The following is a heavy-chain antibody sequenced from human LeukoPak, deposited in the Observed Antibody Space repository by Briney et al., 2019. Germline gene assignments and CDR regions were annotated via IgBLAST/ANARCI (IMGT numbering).Heavy chain of an antibody. Sequence: GESLKISCKGSGYSFTSYWISWVRQMPGKGPEWMGRIDPSDSYTNYSPSFQGYVTISADKSITTAYLQWSSLKASDTAIYYCARGLQTTVVTPFAYWGQGTLVTVSS. V-gene: IGHV5-10-1*01. CDR3: ARGLQTTVVTPFAY. J-gene: IGHJ4*02. CDR2: IDPSDSYT. CDR1: GYSFTSYW. D-gene: IGHD4-23*01.